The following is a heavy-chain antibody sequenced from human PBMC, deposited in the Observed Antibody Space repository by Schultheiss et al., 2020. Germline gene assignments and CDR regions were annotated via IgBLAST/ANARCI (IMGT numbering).Heavy chain of an antibody. CDR1: GGSISSGSYY. CDR3: ARSPHSSGWYGWFDP. V-gene: IGHV4-61*02. J-gene: IGHJ5*02. Sequence: SQTLSLTCTVSGGSISSGSYYWSWIRQPAGKGLEWIGRIYTSGSTNYNPSLKSRVTISVDTSKNQFSLKLSSVTAADTAVYYCARSPHSSGWYGWFDPWGQGTLVNGYS. D-gene: IGHD6-19*01. CDR2: IYTSGST.